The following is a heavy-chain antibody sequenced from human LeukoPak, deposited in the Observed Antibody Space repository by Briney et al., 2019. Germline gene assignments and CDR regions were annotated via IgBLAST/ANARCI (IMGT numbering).Heavy chain of an antibody. D-gene: IGHD5-12*01. CDR2: IYTSGST. CDR1: GGSISSYY. V-gene: IGHV4-4*07. Sequence: SETLSLTCTVSGGSISSYYRSWIRQPAGKGLEWIGRIYTSGSTNYNPSLKSRVTMSVDTSKNQFSLKLSSVTAADTAVYYCARDVATTVYCYGMDVWGQGTTVTVSS. J-gene: IGHJ6*02. CDR3: ARDVATTVYCYGMDV.